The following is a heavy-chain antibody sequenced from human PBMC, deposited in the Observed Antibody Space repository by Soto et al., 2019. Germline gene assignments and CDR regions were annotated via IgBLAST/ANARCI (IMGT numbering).Heavy chain of an antibody. J-gene: IGHJ6*02. V-gene: IGHV4-59*01. CDR3: ARVATTNTMVRGVIKAYYYYGMDV. CDR2: IYYSGST. D-gene: IGHD3-10*01. CDR1: GGSISSYY. Sequence: SETLSLTCTVSGGSISSYYWSWIRQPPGKGLEWIGYIYYSGSTNYNPSLKSRVTISVDTSKNQFSLKLSSVTAADTAVYYCARVATTNTMVRGVIKAYYYYGMDVWGQGTTVTVSS.